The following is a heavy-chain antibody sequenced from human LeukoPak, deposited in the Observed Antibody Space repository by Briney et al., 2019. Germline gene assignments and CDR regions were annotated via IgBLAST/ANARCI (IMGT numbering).Heavy chain of an antibody. CDR2: IKKDGSEK. Sequence: GGSLRLSCAASGFTFSSYWMSWVRQAPGKGLEWVADIKKDGSEKYYVDSVKGRFTISRDNAKNSLYLQMNSLRAEDTAVYYCARDLYRIVVVPHYFDYWGQGTLVTVSS. V-gene: IGHV3-7*01. CDR3: ARDLYRIVVVPHYFDY. J-gene: IGHJ4*02. D-gene: IGHD3-22*01. CDR1: GFTFSSYW.